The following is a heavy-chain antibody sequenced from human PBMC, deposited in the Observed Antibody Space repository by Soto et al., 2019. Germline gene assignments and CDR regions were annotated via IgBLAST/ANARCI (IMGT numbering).Heavy chain of an antibody. J-gene: IGHJ5*02. CDR1: GYTFTSYG. Sequence: ASVKVSCKASGYTFTSYGISWVRQAPGQGLEWMGWISAYNGNTNYAQKLQGRVTMTTDTSTSTAYMELRSLRSDDPAVYYCARAWIQLWSPGANWFDPWGQGTLVTVSS. D-gene: IGHD5-18*01. V-gene: IGHV1-18*01. CDR3: ARAWIQLWSPGANWFDP. CDR2: ISAYNGNT.